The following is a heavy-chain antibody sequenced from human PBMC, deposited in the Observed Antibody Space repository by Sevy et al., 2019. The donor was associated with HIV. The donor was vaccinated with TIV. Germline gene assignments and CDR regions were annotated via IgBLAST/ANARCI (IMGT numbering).Heavy chain of an antibody. CDR2: VSRNGGTP. V-gene: IGHV3-23*01. D-gene: IGHD3-10*01. CDR3: VKEGRDDFNPYLDF. CDR1: GFTFGGYM. Sequence: GGSLRLSCAGSGFTFGGYMMNWVRQAPGRGLEWLARVSRNGGTPEYGDSAKGRFTNSRDNSKNTVYLQLKELRAEDTAIYYCVKEGRDDFNPYLDFWGQGILVTVSS. J-gene: IGHJ4*02.